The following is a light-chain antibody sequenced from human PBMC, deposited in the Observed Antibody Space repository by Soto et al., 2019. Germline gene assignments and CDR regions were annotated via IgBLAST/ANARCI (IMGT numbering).Light chain of an antibody. CDR1: ESLQHRDGNTY. V-gene: IGKV2-24*01. Sequence: DVVMTQNPLSSPVTLGQPASISCRSSESLQHRDGNTYLNWLQQRPGQPPRLLIYKVSNRFSGVPDRFSGSGAGTDFTLKISRVVAEDVGVYYCMQATLYRPYTFGQGTKLEIK. CDR2: KVS. CDR3: MQATLYRPYT. J-gene: IGKJ2*01.